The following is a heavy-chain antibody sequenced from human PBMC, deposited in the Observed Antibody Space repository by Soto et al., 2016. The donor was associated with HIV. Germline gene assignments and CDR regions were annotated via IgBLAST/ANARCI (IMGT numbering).Heavy chain of an antibody. CDR1: GFTFDSYT. CDR2: IGGSGGSI. J-gene: IGHJ4*02. Sequence: DVELLESGGTLVQPGGSLRLSCEASGFTFDSYTMNWVRQAPGKGLEWVSGIGGSGGSIYYGDSVTGRFTISRDNSKNTLXLQMNSLGVEDTAVYYCARARYCSGGSCFLDYWGQGTLVAVSS. V-gene: IGHV3-23*01. D-gene: IGHD2-15*01. CDR3: ARARYCSGGSCFLDY.